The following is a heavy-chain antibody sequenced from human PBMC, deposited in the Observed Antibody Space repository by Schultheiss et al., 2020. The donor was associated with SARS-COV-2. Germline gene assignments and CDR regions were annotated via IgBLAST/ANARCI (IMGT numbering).Heavy chain of an antibody. J-gene: IGHJ6*02. D-gene: IGHD4-17*01. V-gene: IGHV4-30-4*07. Sequence: SETLSLTCAVSGGSISSGGYSWSWIRQPPGKGLELIGYLYYSGSTNYNPSLKSRVTISVDKSKNQFSLKLSSVTAADTAVYYCAKTTVTTFYYYGMDVWGQGTTVTVSS. CDR1: GGSISSGGYS. CDR3: AKTTVTTFYYYGMDV. CDR2: LYYSGST.